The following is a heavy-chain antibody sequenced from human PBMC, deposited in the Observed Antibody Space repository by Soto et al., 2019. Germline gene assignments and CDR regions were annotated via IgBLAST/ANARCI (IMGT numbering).Heavy chain of an antibody. D-gene: IGHD1-1*01. CDR3: ARDFSRNDNGDY. CDR2: ISSSSSYI. Sequence: DVQLVESGGGLVKPGGSLRLSCAASGFTFSSYSMNWVRQAPGKGLEWVSSISSSSSYIYYADSVKGRFTISRDNAKNSLYLQMNSLRAEDTAVYYCARDFSRNDNGDYWGQGTLVTVSS. CDR1: GFTFSSYS. J-gene: IGHJ4*02. V-gene: IGHV3-21*01.